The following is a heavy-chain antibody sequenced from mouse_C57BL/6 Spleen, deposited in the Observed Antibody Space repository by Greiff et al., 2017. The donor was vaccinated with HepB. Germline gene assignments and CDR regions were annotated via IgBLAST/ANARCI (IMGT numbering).Heavy chain of an antibody. V-gene: IGHV14-3*01. D-gene: IGHD2-2*01. CDR2: IDPANGNT. CDR3: ARLAVTTPYWYFDV. CDR1: GFNIKNTY. Sequence: EVQLQQSVAELVRPGASVKLSCTASGFNIKNTYMHWVKQRPEQGLEWIGRIDPANGNTKYAPKFQGKATITADTPTNTAYLQLSSLTSEYTAIYYCARLAVTTPYWYFDVWGTGTTVTVSS. J-gene: IGHJ1*03.